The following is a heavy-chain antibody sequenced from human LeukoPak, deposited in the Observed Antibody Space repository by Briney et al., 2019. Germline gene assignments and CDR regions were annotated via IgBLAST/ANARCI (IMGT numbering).Heavy chain of an antibody. Sequence: GASVKVSFKASGYTFTSYDINWVRQATGQGLEWMGWMNPNSGNTGYAQKFQGRVTITRNTSISTAYMELSSLRSEDTAVYYCARQGGSGYHFDYWGQGTLVTVSS. J-gene: IGHJ4*02. CDR3: ARQGGSGYHFDY. CDR1: GYTFTSYD. D-gene: IGHD3-3*01. CDR2: MNPNSGNT. V-gene: IGHV1-8*03.